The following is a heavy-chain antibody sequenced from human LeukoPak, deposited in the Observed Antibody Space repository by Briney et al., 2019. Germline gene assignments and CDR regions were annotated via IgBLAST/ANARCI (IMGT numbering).Heavy chain of an antibody. V-gene: IGHV3-30*02. CDR2: IRYDGSNK. CDR1: GFTFSSYG. J-gene: IGHJ4*02. D-gene: IGHD3-16*02. CDR3: AKDSYYDYVWGSYRYLDY. Sequence: GGSLRLSCAASGFTFSSYGMHWVRQAPGKGLEWVAFIRYDGSNKYYADSVKGRFTISRDNSKNTLYLQMNSLRAEDTAVYYCAKDSYYDYVWGSYRYLDYWGQGTLVTVSS.